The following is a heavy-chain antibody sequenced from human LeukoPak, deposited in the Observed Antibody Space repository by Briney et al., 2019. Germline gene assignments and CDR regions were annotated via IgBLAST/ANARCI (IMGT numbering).Heavy chain of an antibody. J-gene: IGHJ5*02. CDR2: INLSGGST. D-gene: IGHD2-2*01. V-gene: IGHV1-46*01. Sequence: ASVKASCKASGYTFTKQYMHWVRQAPGQGLEWMGFINLSGGSTNYAQKFQGRVTMTRDTSTSTVYMELSSLRSEDTAVYYCAKEGYCSTTSCLYKWLDPWGQGTLVTVSS. CDR1: GYTFTKQY. CDR3: AKEGYCSTTSCLYKWLDP.